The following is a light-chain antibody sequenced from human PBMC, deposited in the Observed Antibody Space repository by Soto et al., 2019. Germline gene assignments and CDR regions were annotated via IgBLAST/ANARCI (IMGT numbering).Light chain of an antibody. V-gene: IGKV1-39*01. Sequence: DIQMTQSPSSLSTSVGDRVTITCRASQRISYYLNWYQQKPGKAPKLLIYAASSLQSGVPSRFSGSGYGTDFTLTISSLQAEDSATYYCQQTYSTPYTFGQGTKLEIK. J-gene: IGKJ2*01. CDR3: QQTYSTPYT. CDR1: QRISYY. CDR2: AAS.